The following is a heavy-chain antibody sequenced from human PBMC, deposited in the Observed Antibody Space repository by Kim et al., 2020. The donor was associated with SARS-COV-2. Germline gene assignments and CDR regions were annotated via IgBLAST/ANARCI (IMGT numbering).Heavy chain of an antibody. J-gene: IGHJ4*02. D-gene: IGHD2-21*01. V-gene: IGHV3-48*03. CDR1: GFTFSSYE. CDR2: ISSSGSTTI. CDR3: ARGPRLNGKIGH. Sequence: GGSLRLSCAASGFTFSSYEMNWVRQAPGKGLELVAYISSSGSTTIYNADSVKGRFTISRDNAKDSLYLQMNSLRGDDTGVYYCARGPRLNGKIGHWGQGT.